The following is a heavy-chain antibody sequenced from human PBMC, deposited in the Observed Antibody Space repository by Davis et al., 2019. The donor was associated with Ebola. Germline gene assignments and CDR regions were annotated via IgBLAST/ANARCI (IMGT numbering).Heavy chain of an antibody. CDR2: ISGSGGST. V-gene: IGHV3-23*01. CDR3: AKPRYCSSTSCYGAFDI. D-gene: IGHD2-2*01. Sequence: PGGSLRLSCAASGFTFSSYAMGWVRQAPGKGLEWVSAISGSGGSTYYADSVKGRFTISRDNSKNTLYLQMNSLRAEDTAVYYCAKPRYCSSTSCYGAFDIWGQGTMVTVSS. CDR1: GFTFSSYA. J-gene: IGHJ3*02.